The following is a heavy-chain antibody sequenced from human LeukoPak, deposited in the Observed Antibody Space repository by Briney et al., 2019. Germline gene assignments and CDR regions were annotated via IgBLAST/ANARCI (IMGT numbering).Heavy chain of an antibody. CDR3: AKGKAYSSPPATPFDY. CDR1: GFTFSSYA. D-gene: IGHD6-13*01. V-gene: IGHV3-23*01. J-gene: IGHJ4*02. CDR2: ISGSGGST. Sequence: AGGSLRLSCAASGFTFSSYAMSWVRQAPGKGLEWVSAISGSGGSTYYADSVKGRFTISRDNSKNTLYLQMNSLRAEDTAVYYCAKGKAYSSPPATPFDYWGQGTLVTVSS.